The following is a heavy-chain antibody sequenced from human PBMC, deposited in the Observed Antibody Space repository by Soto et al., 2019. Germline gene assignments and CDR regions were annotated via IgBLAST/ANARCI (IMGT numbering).Heavy chain of an antibody. CDR3: ARATGRIVAFDI. Sequence: SETLSLTCAVYGGSFSGYYWSWIRQPPGKGLEWIGEINHSGSTNYNPSLKSRVTISVDTSKNQFSLKLSSVTAADTAVYYCARATGRIVAFDIWGQGTMVTVSS. D-gene: IGHD2-15*01. CDR1: GGSFSGYY. CDR2: INHSGST. J-gene: IGHJ3*02. V-gene: IGHV4-34*01.